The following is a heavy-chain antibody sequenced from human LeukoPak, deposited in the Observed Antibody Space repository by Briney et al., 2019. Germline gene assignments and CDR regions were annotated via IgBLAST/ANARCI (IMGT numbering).Heavy chain of an antibody. J-gene: IGHJ6*03. V-gene: IGHV3-7*01. Sequence: GGSLRLSCAASGFTFSSYWMSWVRQAPGKGLEWVANIKQGGSEKYYVDSVKGRFTISRDNAKNSLYLQMNSLRAEDTAVYYCARSYDDYYYYYMDVWGKGTTVTVSS. CDR1: GFTFSSYW. CDR3: ARSYDDYYYYYMDV. CDR2: IKQGGSEK. D-gene: IGHD3-16*01.